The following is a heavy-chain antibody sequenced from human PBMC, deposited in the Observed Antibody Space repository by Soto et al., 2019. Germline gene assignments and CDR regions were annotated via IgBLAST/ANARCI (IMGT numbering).Heavy chain of an antibody. CDR1: GDSISNGGYS. CDR3: ARDSRSVYYLEY. J-gene: IGHJ4*02. CDR2: IYHSGGT. Sequence: HLQLQESGSGLVKPSQTLSLTCAVSGDSISNGGYSWNWIRQPSGKGLEWIGYIYHSGGTDFNPSLKSRVTITVDSSNNQFSLKLRSVTAADTAVYYCARDSRSVYYLEYWGQGTLITVSS. V-gene: IGHV4-30-2*01. D-gene: IGHD3-22*01.